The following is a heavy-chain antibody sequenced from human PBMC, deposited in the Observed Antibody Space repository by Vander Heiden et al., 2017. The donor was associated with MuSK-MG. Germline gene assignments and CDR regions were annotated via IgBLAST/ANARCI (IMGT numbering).Heavy chain of an antibody. CDR2: IRSKAYGGTT. V-gene: IGHV3-49*05. CDR1: GFTFGDYD. J-gene: IGHJ4*02. Sequence: EVQLVESGGGLVKPGRSLRLSCTASGFTFGDYDMSWFRQAPGKGLEWVGFIRSKAYGGTTEYAASVKGRFTISRDDSKSIAYLQMNSLKTEDTAVYYCTRERGYYGSGTSPVDYWGQGTLVTVSS. CDR3: TRERGYYGSGTSPVDY. D-gene: IGHD3-10*01.